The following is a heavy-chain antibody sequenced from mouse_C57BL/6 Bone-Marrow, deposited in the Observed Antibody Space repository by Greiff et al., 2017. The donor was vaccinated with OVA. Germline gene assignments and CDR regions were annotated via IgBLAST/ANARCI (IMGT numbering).Heavy chain of an antibody. J-gene: IGHJ2*01. CDR2: IWTGGGT. Sequence: VKLMESGPGLVAPSQSLSLTCTVSGFSLTRYAISWVRQPPGQGLEWLGEIWTGGGTNYNSETQSRMSISKDNAKSQVFLKMNSLQTDDTASYYCARNLGEGYYVYYFDYWGQGTTLTVSS. D-gene: IGHD2-3*01. CDR3: ARNLGEGYYVYYFDY. CDR1: GFSLTRYA. V-gene: IGHV2-9-1*01.